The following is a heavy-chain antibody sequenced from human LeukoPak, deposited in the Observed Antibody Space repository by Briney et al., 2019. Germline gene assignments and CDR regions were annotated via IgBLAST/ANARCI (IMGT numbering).Heavy chain of an antibody. CDR3: ARDRLGNRIAAAGTVGYYYYIDV. J-gene: IGHJ6*03. CDR2: IYTSGST. D-gene: IGHD6-13*01. Sequence: SQTLSLTCTVSGGSISSGSYYWSWIRQPAGKGLEWIGRIYTSGSTNYNPSLKSRVTISVDTSKNQFSLKLSSVTAADTAVYYCARDRLGNRIAAAGTVGYYYYIDVWGKGTTVTVSS. CDR1: GGSISSGSYY. V-gene: IGHV4-61*02.